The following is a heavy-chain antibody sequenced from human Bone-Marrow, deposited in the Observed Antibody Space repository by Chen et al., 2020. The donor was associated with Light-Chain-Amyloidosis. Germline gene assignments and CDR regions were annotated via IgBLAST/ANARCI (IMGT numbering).Heavy chain of an antibody. J-gene: IGHJ5*02. V-gene: IGHV3-23*04. CDR3: ARGPFSSGWTWFDH. Sequence: EVQLVESGGGLAQPGGSLRLSCAASGFTLSNPAMNWVRQAPGKGLEWVSGISGSGETTDYAGSVKGRFTISSDNSESTLYLQMNSLRAEDTAVYYCARGPFSSGWTWFDHWGQGTLVTVSS. D-gene: IGHD6-19*01. CDR2: ISGSGETT. CDR1: GFTLSNPA.